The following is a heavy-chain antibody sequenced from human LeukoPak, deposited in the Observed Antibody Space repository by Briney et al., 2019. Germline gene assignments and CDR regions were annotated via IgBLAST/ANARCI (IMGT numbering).Heavy chain of an antibody. V-gene: IGHV3-21*01. CDR1: GFTFSSYS. D-gene: IGHD2-21*01. J-gene: IGHJ3*02. CDR3: ARGNSPGDQDAFDI. CDR2: ISSSSSYI. Sequence: GGSLRLSCAASGFTFSSYSMNWVRQAPGKGLEWVSSISSSSSYIYYADSVKGRLTISRDNAKNSLYLQMNSLRAEDTAVYYCARGNSPGDQDAFDIWGQGTMVTVSS.